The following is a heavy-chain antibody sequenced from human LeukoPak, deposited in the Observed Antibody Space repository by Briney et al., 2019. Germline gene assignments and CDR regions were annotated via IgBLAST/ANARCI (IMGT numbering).Heavy chain of an antibody. CDR2: ISSSSSYI. CDR1: GFTFSSYS. CDR3: ARDPGPDSSGYSGY. J-gene: IGHJ4*02. D-gene: IGHD3-22*01. Sequence: GGSLRLSCAASGFTFSSYSMNWVRQAPGKGLEWVSSISSSSSYIYYADSVKGRFTISRDNAKNTLYLQMNILRGEDTAVYYCARDPGPDSSGYSGYWGQGTLVTVPS. V-gene: IGHV3-21*01.